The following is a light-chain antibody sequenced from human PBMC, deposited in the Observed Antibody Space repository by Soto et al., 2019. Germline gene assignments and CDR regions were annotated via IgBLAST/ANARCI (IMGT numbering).Light chain of an antibody. CDR2: EDT. J-gene: IGLJ2*01. V-gene: IGLV2-23*02. CDR3: CSYAGSSTFVV. CDR1: SSDVGSYNL. Sequence: QSALTQPASVSGSPGQSITISCTGTSSDVGSYNLVSWYQQHPGKAPKLMIYEDTKRPSGVSNRFSGSKSGNTASLTISRLQAEDEADYYCCSYAGSSTFVVFGGGTQLTVL.